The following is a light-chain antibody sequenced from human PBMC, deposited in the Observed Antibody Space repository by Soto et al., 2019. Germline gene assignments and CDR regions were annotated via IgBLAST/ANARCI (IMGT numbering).Light chain of an antibody. V-gene: IGKV1-39*01. CDR3: QKSYNIPIT. CDR1: QSIDRN. Sequence: DIQMTQSPSSLSASVGDRVTITCRASQSIDRNLNWYQQKPGKAPNLLIYAASILQSGVPSRFSGSGSGTDFILTISSLQPEDFATYYCQKSYNIPITFGQGXRWRL. CDR2: AAS. J-gene: IGKJ5*01.